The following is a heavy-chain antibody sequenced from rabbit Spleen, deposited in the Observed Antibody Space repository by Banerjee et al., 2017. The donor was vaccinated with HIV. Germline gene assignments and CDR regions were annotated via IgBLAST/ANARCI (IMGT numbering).Heavy chain of an antibody. CDR1: GFSFSGSSY. CDR3: ARDTSTSFSSYGMDL. J-gene: IGHJ6*01. V-gene: IGHV1S40*01. CDR2: IDTGSSAFT. D-gene: IGHD1-1*01. Sequence: QSLEESGGDLVKPGASLTLTCTASGFSFSGSSYMCWVRQAPGKGLEWVACIDTGSSAFTYFASWAKGRFTISKASSTTVTLQMTSLTAADTATYFCARDTSTSFSSYGMDLWGQGTLVTVS.